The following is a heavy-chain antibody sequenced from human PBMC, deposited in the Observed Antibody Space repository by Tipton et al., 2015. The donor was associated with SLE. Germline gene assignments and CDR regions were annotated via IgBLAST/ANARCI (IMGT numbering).Heavy chain of an antibody. CDR3: ARQLGDFDY. CDR1: GFTFSSYA. D-gene: IGHD6-13*01. CDR2: IKQDGSEK. J-gene: IGHJ4*02. Sequence: SLRLSCAASGFTFSSYAMHWVRQAPGKGLAWVANIKQDGSEKYYVDSVKGRFTISRDNAKNSLYLQMNSLRAEDTAVYYCARQLGDFDYWGQGTLVTVSS. V-gene: IGHV3-7*03.